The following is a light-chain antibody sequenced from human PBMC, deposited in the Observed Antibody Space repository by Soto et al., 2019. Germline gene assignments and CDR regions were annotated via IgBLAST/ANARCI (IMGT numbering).Light chain of an antibody. CDR3: QSYDSSLKNSV. J-gene: IGLJ3*02. Sequence: QSVLTQSPPVSGAPGQRVTISCTGSSSNIGAGYDVHWYQQFPGTAPKLLIYANTNRPSGVPDRFSGSKSGTSASLAITGLQPEDEADYYCQSYDSSLKNSVFGGRTQLTVL. CDR1: SSNIGAGYD. V-gene: IGLV1-40*01. CDR2: ANT.